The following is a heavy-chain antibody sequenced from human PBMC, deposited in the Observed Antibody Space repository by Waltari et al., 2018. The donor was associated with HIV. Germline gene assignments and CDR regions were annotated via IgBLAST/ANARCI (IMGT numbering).Heavy chain of an antibody. CDR1: GFTFKNYG. J-gene: IGHJ4*02. D-gene: IGHD5-18*01. Sequence: VESGGDVVQPGRSLRLSCSASGFTFKNYGMHWVRQTPGKGLEWLAFVSFDSSDFYYADSVKGRFTVSRDNSKNTLFLQMDNLKSEDTALYYCARAPTTSLSLIQGFWGQGTLVTVSS. CDR2: VSFDSSDF. CDR3: ARAPTTSLSLIQGF. V-gene: IGHV3-30*03.